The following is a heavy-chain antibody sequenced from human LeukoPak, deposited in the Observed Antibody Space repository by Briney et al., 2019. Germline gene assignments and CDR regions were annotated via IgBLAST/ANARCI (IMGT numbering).Heavy chain of an antibody. CDR3: TKGSASARPYYFDS. CDR1: GFTFSNYA. J-gene: IGHJ4*02. V-gene: IGHV3-23*01. Sequence: AGGSLRLSCSASGFTFSNYAMSWVRRAPGKGLEWVSAITDSGGSTYYADSVQGRFTISRENSKNTLYLQMNSLRAEDTAVYYCTKGSASARPYYFDSWGQGTLITVSS. CDR2: ITDSGGST. D-gene: IGHD2-15*01.